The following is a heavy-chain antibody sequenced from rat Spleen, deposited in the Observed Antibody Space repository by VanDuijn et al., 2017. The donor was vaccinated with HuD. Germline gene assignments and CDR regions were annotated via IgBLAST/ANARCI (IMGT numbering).Heavy chain of an antibody. CDR1: GFTFSDYY. Sequence: EVQVEESGGGFVQPGRSMKLSCAASGFTFSDYYMAWVRQAPKKGLEWIASITTGGGDTYYRDSVKGRFTISRDNAKNTQYLQMDSLRSEDTATYYCARRLYYGYNSFDYWGQGVMVTVSS. J-gene: IGHJ2*01. D-gene: IGHD1-9*01. V-gene: IGHV5-25*01. CDR3: ARRLYYGYNSFDY. CDR2: ITTGGGDT.